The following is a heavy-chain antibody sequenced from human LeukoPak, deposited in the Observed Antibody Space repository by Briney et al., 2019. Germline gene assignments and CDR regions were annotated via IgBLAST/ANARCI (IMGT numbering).Heavy chain of an antibody. Sequence: AGESLKISCKGSGYSFTSYWIGWVRQMPGKGLEWMGIIYPGDSDPRYSPSFQGQVTISADRSITTAYLQWSSLKASDTAMYYCARHGCSSTNCFDYGMDVWGQGTTVTVSS. J-gene: IGHJ6*02. CDR1: GYSFTSYW. V-gene: IGHV5-51*01. D-gene: IGHD2-2*01. CDR3: ARHGCSSTNCFDYGMDV. CDR2: IYPGDSDP.